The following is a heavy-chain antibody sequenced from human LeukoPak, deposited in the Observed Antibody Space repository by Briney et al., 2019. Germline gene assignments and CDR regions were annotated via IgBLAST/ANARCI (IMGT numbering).Heavy chain of an antibody. Sequence: GGSLRLSCTATGFTFSSYAMTWVSQTPEKGLEWVSAISGRSSSRYFADSVRGRFTISRDNSNNTLHLQMSSLRAEDTAVYYCARVGLDTAAWHISWFDPWGQGTRVTVSS. J-gene: IGHJ5*02. CDR2: ISGRSSSR. CDR1: GFTFSSYA. V-gene: IGHV3-23*01. CDR3: ARVGLDTAAWHISWFDP. D-gene: IGHD5-18*01.